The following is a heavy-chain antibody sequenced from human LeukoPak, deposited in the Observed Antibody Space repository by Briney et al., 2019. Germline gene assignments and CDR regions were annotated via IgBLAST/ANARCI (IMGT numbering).Heavy chain of an antibody. V-gene: IGHV3-9*01. CDR2: INWNSGSI. Sequence: GGSLRLSCAASGFTFDDYAMHWVRQAPGKGLEWVSGINWNSGSIGYADSVKGRFTISGDNAKSSLYLQMNTLRAEDTALYYCAKVGGATTGPLDSWGQGALVTVSS. CDR1: GFTFDDYA. J-gene: IGHJ4*02. D-gene: IGHD1-26*01. CDR3: AKVGGATTGPLDS.